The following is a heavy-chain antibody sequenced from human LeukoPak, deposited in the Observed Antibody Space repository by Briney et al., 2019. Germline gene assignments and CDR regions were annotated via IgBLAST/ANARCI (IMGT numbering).Heavy chain of an antibody. CDR1: GFTLSSYA. J-gene: IGHJ4*02. CDR2: ISGNGGST. Sequence: GGSLRLSCAASGFTLSSYAMSWVRQAPGKGPEWVSAISGNGGSTYYADSVKGRFTISRDNSKNTLYMRMNSLRAEDTAVYYCARDHSLEVATWGYWGQGTLVTVSS. D-gene: IGHD5-24*01. CDR3: ARDHSLEVATWGY. V-gene: IGHV3-23*01.